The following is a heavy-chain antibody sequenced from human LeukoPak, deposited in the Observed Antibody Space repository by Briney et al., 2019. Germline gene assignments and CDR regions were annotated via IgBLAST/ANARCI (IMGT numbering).Heavy chain of an antibody. D-gene: IGHD3-22*01. Sequence: GASVKVSCKASGYTFTSCDFNWVRQATGQGLEWMGWMNPNSGNTGYAQKFQGRVTVTRNTSISTAYMELSSLRSEDTAVYYCARVHGTSYDTSGYYYGPEDYWGQGTLVTVSS. J-gene: IGHJ4*02. V-gene: IGHV1-8*01. CDR1: GYTFTSCD. CDR2: MNPNSGNT. CDR3: ARVHGTSYDTSGYYYGPEDY.